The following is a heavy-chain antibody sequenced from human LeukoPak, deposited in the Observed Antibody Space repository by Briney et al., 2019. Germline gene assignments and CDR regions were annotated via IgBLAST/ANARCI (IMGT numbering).Heavy chain of an antibody. V-gene: IGHV4-39*07. J-gene: IGHJ4*02. D-gene: IGHD5-12*01. CDR1: GGSISSYY. CDR2: IYYSGST. Sequence: SETLSLTCTVSGGSISSYYWGWIRQPPGKGLEWIGSIYYSGSTYYNPSLKSRVTISVDTSKNQFSLKLSSVTAADTAVYYCARDPPYTVAKRFDYWGQGTLVTVSS. CDR3: ARDPPYTVAKRFDY.